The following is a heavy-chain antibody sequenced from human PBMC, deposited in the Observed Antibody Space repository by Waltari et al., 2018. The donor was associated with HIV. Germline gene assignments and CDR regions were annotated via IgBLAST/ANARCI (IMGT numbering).Heavy chain of an antibody. J-gene: IGHJ4*02. CDR3: ARERGYTSPFDY. CDR2: IWYDGTDE. D-gene: IGHD5-18*01. Sequence: QVQLVESGGGVVEPGRSLRLTCATSGFTFRSYGIHWVRQAPGKGLGWVAVIWYDGTDEYYVDSVKSRFTISRDNYKNTVYLQMSSLRAEDTGVYFCARERGYTSPFDYWGQGTLVTVSS. V-gene: IGHV3-33*01. CDR1: GFTFRSYG.